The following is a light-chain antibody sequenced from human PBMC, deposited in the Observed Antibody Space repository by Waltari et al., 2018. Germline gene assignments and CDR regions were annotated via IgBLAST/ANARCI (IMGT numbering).Light chain of an antibody. CDR1: SSDVGAYDY. Sequence: QSALTQPHSVSGSPGDSVTISCTGTSSDVGAYDYVSWYQHHPDKAPRFMLFDVSKRPSGVPDRFSGSKSGNTASLTISGLQPEDEAEYCCCSFGGGYTWVFGGGTKLTVL. CDR3: CSFGGGYTWV. CDR2: DVS. V-gene: IGLV2-11*01. J-gene: IGLJ3*02.